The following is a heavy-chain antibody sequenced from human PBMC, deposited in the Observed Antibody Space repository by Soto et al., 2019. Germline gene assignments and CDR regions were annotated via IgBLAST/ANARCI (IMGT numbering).Heavy chain of an antibody. CDR3: ITDRPMAGLVQLDY. J-gene: IGHJ4*02. CDR2: MKSKGNGGTT. D-gene: IGHD3-16*01. V-gene: IGHV3-15*01. CDR1: GLTFSNAW. Sequence: EVQLVESGGGLVMPGGSLRLSCAVSGLTFSNAWMSWVRQAPGKEPEWVGRMKSKGNGGTTDYAAPVKGRFTISRDDSESTLYLQTNSLNTEDTAVYYCITDRPMAGLVQLDYWGQATLVTVSS.